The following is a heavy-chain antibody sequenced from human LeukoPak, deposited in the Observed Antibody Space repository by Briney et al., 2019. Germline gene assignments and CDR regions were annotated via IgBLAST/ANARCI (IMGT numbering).Heavy chain of an antibody. D-gene: IGHD3-3*01. J-gene: IGHJ5*02. CDR1: GGSISSSSYY. V-gene: IGHV4-39*01. Sequence: SETLSLTCTVSGGSISSSSYYWGWIRQPPGKGLEWIGSIYYSGSTYHNPSLKSRVTISVDTSKNQFSLKLSSVTAADTAVYYCARHHYDFWSGYHWMGWFDPWGQGTLVTVSS. CDR3: ARHHYDFWSGYHWMGWFDP. CDR2: IYYSGST.